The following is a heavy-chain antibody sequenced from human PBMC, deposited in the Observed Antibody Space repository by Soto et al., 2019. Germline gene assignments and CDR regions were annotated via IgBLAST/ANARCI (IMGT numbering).Heavy chain of an antibody. CDR3: ARGHYDILTGPLEYFQQ. CDR1: GGTFSSYA. Sequence: SVKVSCKASGGTFSSYAISWVRQAPGQGLEWMGGIIPIGATANYAQKLQGRVTMTTDTSTSTAYMELRSLRSDDTAVYYCARGHYDILTGPLEYFQQWGQGTLVTVSS. V-gene: IGHV1-69*05. J-gene: IGHJ1*01. D-gene: IGHD3-9*01. CDR2: IIPIGATA.